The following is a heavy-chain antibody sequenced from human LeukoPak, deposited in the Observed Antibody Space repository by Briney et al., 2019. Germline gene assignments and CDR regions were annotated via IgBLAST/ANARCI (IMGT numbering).Heavy chain of an antibody. CDR1: GDSISSSTYY. Sequence: SETLSLTCTVPGDSISSSTYYWGWIRQPPGKGLECIGTIHYTGSTYYNPSLKSRVTISVDTSKNQFSLKLNSVTAADTAVYYCARACPSSSSSRGWYLDLWGRGTLVTVSS. CDR2: IHYTGST. D-gene: IGHD6-6*01. J-gene: IGHJ2*01. CDR3: ARACPSSSSSRGWYLDL. V-gene: IGHV4-39*07.